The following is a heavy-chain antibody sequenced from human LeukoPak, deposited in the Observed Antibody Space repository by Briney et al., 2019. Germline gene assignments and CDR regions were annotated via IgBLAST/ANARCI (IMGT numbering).Heavy chain of an antibody. V-gene: IGHV4-59*01. CDR3: AREAESSGYNFDS. D-gene: IGHD3-22*01. J-gene: IGHJ4*02. CDR1: GGSISSYY. Sequence: SETLSLTCTVSGGSISSYYWSWIRQPPGKGLEWIGYISNSGNTNYNPSLRSRVTISVDTSKNQFSLKLSSVAAADTAVYYCAREAESSGYNFDSWGQGTLVTVSS. CDR2: ISNSGNT.